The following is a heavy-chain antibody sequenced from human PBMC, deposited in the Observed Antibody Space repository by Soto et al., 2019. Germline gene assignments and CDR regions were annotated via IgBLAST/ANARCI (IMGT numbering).Heavy chain of an antibody. CDR3: ARAARLSPSLGY. V-gene: IGHV4-39*01. Sequence: SETLSLTCTVSGGSISSSSYYWGWIRQPPGKGLEWIGSIYYSGSTYYNPSLKSRVTISVDTSKNQFSLKLSSVTAADTAVCYCARAARLSPSLGYWGQGTLVTVSS. CDR1: GGSISSSSYY. D-gene: IGHD6-6*01. CDR2: IYYSGST. J-gene: IGHJ4*02.